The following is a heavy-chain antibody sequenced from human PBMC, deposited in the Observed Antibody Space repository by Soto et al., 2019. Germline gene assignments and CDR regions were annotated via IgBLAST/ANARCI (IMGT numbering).Heavy chain of an antibody. J-gene: IGHJ4*02. CDR2: ISYDGSNK. Sequence: QVQLVESGGGVVQPGRSLRLSCAASGFTFSSYAMHWVRQAPGKGLEWVAVISYDGSNKYYADSVKGRFTISRDNSKNTLYLQMNSLRAEDTAVYYCARAVPYYDSWSGKYYFDYWGQGTLVTVSS. CDR3: ARAVPYYDSWSGKYYFDY. D-gene: IGHD3-3*01. CDR1: GFTFSSYA. V-gene: IGHV3-30-3*01.